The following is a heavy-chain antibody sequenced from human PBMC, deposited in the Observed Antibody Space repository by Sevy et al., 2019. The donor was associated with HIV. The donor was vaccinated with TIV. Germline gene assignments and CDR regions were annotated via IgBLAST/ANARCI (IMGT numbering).Heavy chain of an antibody. CDR1: GGSFSGYY. J-gene: IGHJ5*02. V-gene: IGHV4-34*01. CDR3: ARSPPVVVVPGAPSWFDP. CDR2: INDSGIT. Sequence: SETLSLTCAVHGGSFSGYYWSWIRGSPGKGLEWIGEINDSGITNDNPSLKSRVTISVDTSKKEFSLRLSSVTAADTAVYYCARSPPVVVVPGAPSWFDPWGQGTLVTVSS. D-gene: IGHD2-2*01.